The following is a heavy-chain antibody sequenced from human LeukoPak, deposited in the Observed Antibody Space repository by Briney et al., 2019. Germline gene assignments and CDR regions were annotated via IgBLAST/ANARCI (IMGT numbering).Heavy chain of an antibody. CDR3: ARDPTVITSSRITVFGVAKGPHNWFDP. CDR1: GYSFTSYY. D-gene: IGHD3-3*01. CDR2: INPSGGST. J-gene: IGHJ5*02. V-gene: IGHV1-46*01. Sequence: ASVKVSCKASGYSFTSYYMHWVRQAPGQGLEWMGMINPSGGSTTYAQKFQGRVTMTSGTTTRTVYMELSSLRSEDTAMYYCARDPTVITSSRITVFGVAKGPHNWFDPWGQGTLVTVSS.